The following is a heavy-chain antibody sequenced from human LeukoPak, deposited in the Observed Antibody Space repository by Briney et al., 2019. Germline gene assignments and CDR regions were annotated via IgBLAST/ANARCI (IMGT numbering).Heavy chain of an antibody. D-gene: IGHD5-18*01. CDR3: ASSRWIQLWSFDY. Sequence: GGSLRLSCAASGFTVSSNYMSWVRQAPGKGLEWVSVIYSGGSTYYADSVKGRFTISRDNSKNTLYLQMNSLRAEDTAVYYCASSRWIQLWSFDYWGQGTLVTVSS. CDR1: GFTVSSNY. CDR2: IYSGGST. V-gene: IGHV3-53*01. J-gene: IGHJ4*02.